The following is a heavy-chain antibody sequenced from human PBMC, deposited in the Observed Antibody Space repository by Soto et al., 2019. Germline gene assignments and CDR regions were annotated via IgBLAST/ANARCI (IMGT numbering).Heavy chain of an antibody. D-gene: IGHD6-25*01. V-gene: IGHV3-48*01. Sequence: GGSLRLSCAASGFTFSSYSMNWVRQAPGKGLEWVSYISSSSSTIYYADSVKGRFTISRDNAKNSLYLQMNSLRAEDTAVYYCARDGSLRPGGYALDYWGQGTLVTVSS. CDR3: ARDGSLRPGGYALDY. J-gene: IGHJ4*02. CDR1: GFTFSSYS. CDR2: ISSSSSTI.